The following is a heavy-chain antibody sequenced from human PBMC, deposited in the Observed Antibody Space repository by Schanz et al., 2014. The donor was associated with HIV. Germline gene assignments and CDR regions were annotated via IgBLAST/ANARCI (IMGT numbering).Heavy chain of an antibody. CDR2: ISYDGTKK. Sequence: QVQLVESGGGVVQPGRSLRLSCVASAFNFDSYGMHWVRQAPGKGLEWVAVISYDGTKKHYADSVKGRFTISRDNSKNSLDLVIKSLRAEDAAVYYCAKDRNYYESKYRGKGNYYYYYGMDVWGQGTTVTVSS. J-gene: IGHJ6*02. V-gene: IGHV3-30*18. CDR1: AFNFDSYG. D-gene: IGHD3-22*01. CDR3: AKDRNYYESKYRGKGNYYYYYGMDV.